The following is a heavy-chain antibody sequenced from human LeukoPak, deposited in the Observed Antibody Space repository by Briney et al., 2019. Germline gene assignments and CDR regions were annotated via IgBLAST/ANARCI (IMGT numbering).Heavy chain of an antibody. D-gene: IGHD2-21*02. Sequence: GGSLRLSCAASAFTFSSHAMSWGRQAPGKGLEWVSGITGSGGSTHYADSVKGRFTISGDNSKNTLYLQMNSLRAEDTAVYYCASFVVVTAIRWGQGTLVTVSS. CDR1: AFTFSSHA. CDR3: ASFVVVTAIR. CDR2: ITGSGGST. J-gene: IGHJ4*02. V-gene: IGHV3-23*01.